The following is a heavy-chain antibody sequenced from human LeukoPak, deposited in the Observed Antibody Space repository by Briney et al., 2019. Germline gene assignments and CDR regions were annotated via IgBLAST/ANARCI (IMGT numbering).Heavy chain of an antibody. CDR2: ISSDGSDK. J-gene: IGHJ4*02. Sequence: GGSLRLSCAASGFSFTSYAMHWVRQAPGKGLEWEAAISSDGSDKYYADSVKGRFTISRDNSKNTLYLQMTSLRLEDTAVYYCASDAGGYWGQGTLVTVSS. CDR1: GFSFTSYA. CDR3: ASDAGGY. V-gene: IGHV3-30*04.